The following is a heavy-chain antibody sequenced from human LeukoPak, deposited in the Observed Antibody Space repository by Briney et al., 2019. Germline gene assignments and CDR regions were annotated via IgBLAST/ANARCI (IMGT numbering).Heavy chain of an antibody. Sequence: GGSLRLSCAASGLTVSSNYMSWVRQAPGKGLEWVSVIYSGGRTYYADSVKGRFTISRDNSKNTLYLRMNSLRAEDTAVYYCARVPLRWGNGMDVWGQGTLVTVSS. D-gene: IGHD3-16*01. CDR2: IYSGGRT. J-gene: IGHJ6*02. CDR1: GLTVSSNY. V-gene: IGHV3-53*01. CDR3: ARVPLRWGNGMDV.